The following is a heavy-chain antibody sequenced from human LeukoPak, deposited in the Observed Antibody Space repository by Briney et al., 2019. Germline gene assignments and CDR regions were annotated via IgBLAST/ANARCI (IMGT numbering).Heavy chain of an antibody. CDR1: GGSISSSSYY. D-gene: IGHD3-22*01. J-gene: IGHJ4*02. Sequence: SSETLSLTCTVSGGSISSSSYYWGWIRQPPGKGLEWIGSIYYSGSTYYNPSLKSRVTISVDTSKNQLSLNLNSVTAADTAVYFCARDEGSAYPFDYWGQGTLVTVSS. CDR3: ARDEGSAYPFDY. V-gene: IGHV4-39*07. CDR2: IYYSGST.